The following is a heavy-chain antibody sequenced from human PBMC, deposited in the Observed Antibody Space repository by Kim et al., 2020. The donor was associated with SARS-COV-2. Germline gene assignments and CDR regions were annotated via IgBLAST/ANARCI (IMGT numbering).Heavy chain of an antibody. J-gene: IGHJ5*02. CDR2: ISSSGSTI. Sequence: GGSLRLSCAASGFTFSSYEMNWVRQAPGKGLEWVSYISSSGSTIYYADSVKGRFTISRDNAKNSLYLQMNSLRAEDTAVYYCARVNSLLWFGGGWFDPWGQGTLVTVSS. D-gene: IGHD3-10*01. CDR3: ARVNSLLWFGGGWFDP. CDR1: GFTFSSYE. V-gene: IGHV3-48*03.